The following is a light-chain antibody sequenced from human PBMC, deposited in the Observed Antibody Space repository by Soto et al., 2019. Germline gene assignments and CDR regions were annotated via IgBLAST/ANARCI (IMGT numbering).Light chain of an antibody. CDR2: EGS. V-gene: IGLV2-23*01. J-gene: IGLJ2*01. CDR1: SSDIGSYHL. Sequence: QSALTQPASVSGSPGQSITISCTGTSSDIGSYHLVSWYQQYPGKAPKLMIYEGSKRPSGVSTRFSGSKSGNTSSLTISGLQAEDEADYYCSSYAVTNALVFGGGTKLTVL. CDR3: SSYAVTNALV.